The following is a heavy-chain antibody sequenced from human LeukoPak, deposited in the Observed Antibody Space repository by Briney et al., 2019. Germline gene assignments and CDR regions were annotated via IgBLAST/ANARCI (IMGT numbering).Heavy chain of an antibody. J-gene: IGHJ5*02. CDR1: GGSFSGYY. D-gene: IGHD1-14*01. V-gene: IGHV4-34*01. Sequence: PSETLSLTCAVYGGSFSGYYWSWIRQPPGKGLEWIGEINHSGSTNYNPSLKSRVTISVDTSKNQFSLKLSSVTAADTAVYYCAGLIRPGWFDPWGQGTLVTVSS. CDR3: AGLIRPGWFDP. CDR2: INHSGST.